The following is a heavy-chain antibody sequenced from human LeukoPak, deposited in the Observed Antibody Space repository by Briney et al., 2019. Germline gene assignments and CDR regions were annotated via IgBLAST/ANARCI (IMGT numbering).Heavy chain of an antibody. D-gene: IGHD3-10*01. Sequence: GGSLRLSCAVSGVTLSNYGMSGVREAPGKGGEWGAGLSGSGGGTNYAASVQGRFPLPRDNPKNTLYLQINRLRAEDTAVYFCAKRGVVIRVFLVGFHKEAYYFDSWGQGALVTVSS. J-gene: IGHJ4*02. CDR2: LSGSGGGT. CDR3: AKRGVVIRVFLVGFHKEAYYFDS. V-gene: IGHV3-23*01. CDR1: GVTLSNYG.